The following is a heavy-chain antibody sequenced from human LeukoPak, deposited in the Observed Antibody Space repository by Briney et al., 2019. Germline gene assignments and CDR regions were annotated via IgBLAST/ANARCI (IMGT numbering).Heavy chain of an antibody. V-gene: IGHV6-1*01. CDR2: TYYRSKWYN. CDR3: ARDKYIAARRRGSDY. J-gene: IGHJ4*02. Sequence: SQTLSLTCAISGDSVSSNSAAWNWIRQSPSRGLEWLGRTYYRSKWYNDYAVSVKSRITINPDTSKNQFSLQLNSVTPVETAVYYCARDKYIAARRRGSDYWGQGTLVTVSA. CDR1: GDSVSSNSAA. D-gene: IGHD6-6*01.